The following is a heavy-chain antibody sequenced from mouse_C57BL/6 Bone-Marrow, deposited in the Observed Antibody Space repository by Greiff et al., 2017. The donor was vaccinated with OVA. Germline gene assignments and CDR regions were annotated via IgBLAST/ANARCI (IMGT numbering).Heavy chain of an antibody. D-gene: IGHD1-1*01. J-gene: IGHJ1*03. CDR3: VRSSITTVVAHWYFDV. Sequence: EVKLVESGGGLVQPKGSLKLSCAASGFSFNTYAMNWVRQAPGKGLEWVARIRSKSNNYATYYADSVKDRFTISRDDSESMLYLQMNNLKTEDTAMYYCVRSSITTVVAHWYFDVWGTGTTVTVSS. CDR2: IRSKSNNYAT. CDR1: GFSFNTYA. V-gene: IGHV10-1*01.